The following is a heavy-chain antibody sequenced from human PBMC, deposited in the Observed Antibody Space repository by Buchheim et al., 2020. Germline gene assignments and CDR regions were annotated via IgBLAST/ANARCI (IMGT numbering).Heavy chain of an antibody. CDR2: ISSSGDIT. CDR1: GFTFGSYA. J-gene: IGHJ6*02. V-gene: IGHV3-23*01. D-gene: IGHD3-22*01. Sequence: EVQLLESGGSLVQPGGSLRLSCAASGFTFGSYAMNWVRQAPGKGLEWVSAISSSGDITYYADSVKGRFTISRDNSRDTLYFQMNGLRDEDTATYYCARPIGVFYYVMVTWGQGTT. CDR3: ARPIGVFYYVMVT.